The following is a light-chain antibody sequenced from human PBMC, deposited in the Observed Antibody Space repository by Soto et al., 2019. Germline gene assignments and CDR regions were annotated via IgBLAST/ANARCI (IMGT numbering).Light chain of an antibody. J-gene: IGKJ3*01. CDR1: QSLSKS. V-gene: IGKV1-39*01. CDR2: SAA. Sequence: DIPMTQSPSSLSASVGDTVTITCRASQSLSKSLNWYQQKPGKAPKLLLYSAATLQNGVPSRFSGSGSGTDFRLTITSLQFEDFATYYCQQNYISPPFTFGPGTKVDI. CDR3: QQNYISPPFT.